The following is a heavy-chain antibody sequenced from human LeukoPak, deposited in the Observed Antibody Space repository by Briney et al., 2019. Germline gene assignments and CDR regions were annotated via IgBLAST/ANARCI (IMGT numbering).Heavy chain of an antibody. V-gene: IGHV4-39*02. CDR3: ARDYGS. CDR2: IYSSGSA. CDR1: GDSISSSYFY. Sequence: SETLSLTCTVSGDSISSSYFYWAWIRQPPGKGLQWIGSIYSSGSAYYNPSLKSRVAISVDTSENQFSLKLSSVTAADTAVYYCARDYGSWGQGTLVTVSS. D-gene: IGHD3-10*01. J-gene: IGHJ5*02.